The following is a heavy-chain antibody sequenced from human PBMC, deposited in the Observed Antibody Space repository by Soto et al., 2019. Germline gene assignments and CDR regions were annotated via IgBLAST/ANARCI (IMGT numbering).Heavy chain of an antibody. J-gene: IGHJ5*02. CDR2: INAGNGNT. V-gene: IGHV1-3*01. D-gene: IGHD6-6*01. CDR3: ETDKGIAARADWFDP. Sequence: ASVKASCKASGYTFTSYAMHWVRQAHGQRLEWMGWINAGNGNTKYSQKFQGRVTITRDTSASTAYMELSSLRSEDTAVYYCETDKGIAARADWFDPWRQGTLVTVSS. CDR1: GYTFTSYA.